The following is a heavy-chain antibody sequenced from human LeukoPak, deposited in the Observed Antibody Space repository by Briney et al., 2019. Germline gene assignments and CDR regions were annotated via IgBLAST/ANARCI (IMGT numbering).Heavy chain of an antibody. CDR3: ARHPPLAAAGFFDY. V-gene: IGHV4-39*01. CDR1: GGSISSSSYY. CDR2: IYYSGST. Sequence: SETLSLTCTVSGGSISSSSYYWGWIRQPPGKGLEWIGSIYYSGSTYYNPSLKSRVTISVDTSKNQFSLKLSSVTAADTAVYYCARHPPLAAAGFFDYWGQGTLVTVSS. J-gene: IGHJ4*02. D-gene: IGHD6-13*01.